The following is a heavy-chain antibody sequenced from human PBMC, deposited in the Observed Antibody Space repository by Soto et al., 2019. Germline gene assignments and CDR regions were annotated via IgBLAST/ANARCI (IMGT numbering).Heavy chain of an antibody. CDR3: AKDVHYDSSGRLDS. Sequence: EVRLLESGGGLEQPGGSPRLSCVISGFTFDNYAMSWVRQAPGKGLEWVSAISGGGGGTYYADSVRGRFIISRDNSKNTVYLQVNGLRTEDTAVYYCAKDVHYDSSGRLDSWGQGTLVTVSS. CDR1: GFTFDNYA. V-gene: IGHV3-23*01. J-gene: IGHJ4*02. CDR2: ISGGGGGT. D-gene: IGHD3-22*01.